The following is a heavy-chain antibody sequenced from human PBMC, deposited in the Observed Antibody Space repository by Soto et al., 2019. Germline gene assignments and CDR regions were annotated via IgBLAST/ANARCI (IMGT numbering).Heavy chain of an antibody. D-gene: IGHD3-3*01. V-gene: IGHV3-30-3*01. Sequence: PGGSLRLSCAASGFTFSSYAMHWVRQAPGKGLEWVAVISYDGSNKYYADSVKGRFTISRDNSKNTLYLQMNSLRAEDTAVYYCARGYYDFWSGYYSLYYGMDVWGQGTTVTVSS. CDR2: ISYDGSNK. CDR1: GFTFSSYA. CDR3: ARGYYDFWSGYYSLYYGMDV. J-gene: IGHJ6*02.